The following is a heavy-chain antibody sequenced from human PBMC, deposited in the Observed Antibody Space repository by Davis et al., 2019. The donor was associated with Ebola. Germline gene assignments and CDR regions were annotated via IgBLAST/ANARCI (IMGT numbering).Heavy chain of an antibody. CDR1: EYSFSDYY. V-gene: IGHV1-69-2*01. J-gene: IGHJ6*02. CDR2: VDPKGGKT. CDR3: TTLDILTAYVPYTMDV. Sequence: ASVKVSCKGSEYSFSDYYIHWVQGAPGKGLEWVGLVDPKGGKTVYAEKFQDRVTITSDRSTDTVYMQLSSLRFEDAAIYYCTTLDILTAYVPYTMDVWGQGTTVSVS. D-gene: IGHD3-9*01.